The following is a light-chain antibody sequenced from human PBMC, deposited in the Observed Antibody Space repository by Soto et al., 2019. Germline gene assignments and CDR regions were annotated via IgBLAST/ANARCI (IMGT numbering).Light chain of an antibody. CDR2: AAS. CDR3: QQSYSTPLT. CDR1: QRSSSY. J-gene: IGKJ2*01. Sequence: DIKMTQSPSSLSASVGDRVTITCRASQRSSSYLNWYQQKPGKAPKLLIYAASSLQSGVPSRFSGSGSGTEFTLTISSLQPADFATYYCQQSYSTPLTFGQGTKLEIK. V-gene: IGKV1-39*01.